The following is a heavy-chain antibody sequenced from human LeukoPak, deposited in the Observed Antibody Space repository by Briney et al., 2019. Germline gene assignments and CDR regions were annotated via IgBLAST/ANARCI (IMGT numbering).Heavy chain of an antibody. V-gene: IGHV4-34*01. Sequence: SETLSLTCGVYGGSFSNYDWNWIRQPPGKGLEWIGEINHSGSTNYNPSLKSRVTISVDTSKNQFSLKLSSVTAADTAVYYCARNEAYSRFDYWGQGTLVTVSS. J-gene: IGHJ4*02. CDR1: GGSFSNYD. CDR3: ARNEAYSRFDY. CDR2: INHSGST. D-gene: IGHD6-13*01.